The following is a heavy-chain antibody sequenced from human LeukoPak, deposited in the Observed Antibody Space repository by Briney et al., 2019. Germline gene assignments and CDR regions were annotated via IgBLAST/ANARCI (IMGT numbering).Heavy chain of an antibody. J-gene: IGHJ4*02. D-gene: IGHD2-21*02. CDR1: GLTFSKAW. CDR2: IKSKKEGGTT. CDR3: TTGSVVTAIPRGY. V-gene: IGHV3-15*01. Sequence: GGSVSLPCGVCGLTFSKAWMRGLGQAPGEGREWVGRIKSKKEGGTTDYAEAGKGIFTNSRDDSNNTQYLHMNSLRTEDTAAYYYTTGSVVTAIPRGYWGQGPLVTVSS.